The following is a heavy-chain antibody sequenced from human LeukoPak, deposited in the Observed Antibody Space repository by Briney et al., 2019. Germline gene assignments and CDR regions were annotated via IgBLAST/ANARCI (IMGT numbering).Heavy chain of an antibody. V-gene: IGHV3-23*01. CDR2: ISGSGGST. J-gene: IGHJ4*02. D-gene: IGHD6-19*01. Sequence: GGSLRLSCAASGFTFSSYAMSWVRQAPGKGLEWVSAISGSGGSTYYADSVKGRFTISRDNSKNTLYLQMNSLRAEDTAVYYCVKRHSSGWYYLDYWGQGTLVTVSS. CDR3: VKRHSSGWYYLDY. CDR1: GFTFSSYA.